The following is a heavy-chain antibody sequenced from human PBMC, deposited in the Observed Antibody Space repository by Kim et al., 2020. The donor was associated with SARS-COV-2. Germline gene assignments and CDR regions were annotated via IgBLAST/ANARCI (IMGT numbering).Heavy chain of an antibody. CDR2: IKQDGSEK. V-gene: IGHV3-7*03. Sequence: GGSLRLSCAASGFTFSSYWMSWVRQAPGKGLEWVANIKQDGSEKYYVDSVKGRFTISRDNAKNTLYLQMNSLRAEDTAVYYCARGLVIGYCSGVSCSFAFDIWGQGTMVTVSS. D-gene: IGHD2-15*01. CDR3: ARGLVIGYCSGVSCSFAFDI. CDR1: GFTFSSYW. J-gene: IGHJ3*02.